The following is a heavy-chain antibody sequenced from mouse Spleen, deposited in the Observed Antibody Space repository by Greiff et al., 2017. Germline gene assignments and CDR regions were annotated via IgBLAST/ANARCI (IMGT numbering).Heavy chain of an antibody. CDR1: GYTFTSYW. V-gene: IGHV1-69*01. J-gene: IGHJ2*01. CDR3: ARGKGSYFDY. CDR2: IDPSDSYT. Sequence: QVHVKQPGAELVMPGASVKLSCKASGYTFTSYWMHWVKQRPGQGLEWIGEIDPSDSYTNYNQKFKGKATLTVDKSSSTAYMQLSSLTSEDSAVYYCARGKGSYFDYWGQGTTLTVSS. D-gene: IGHD3-2*02.